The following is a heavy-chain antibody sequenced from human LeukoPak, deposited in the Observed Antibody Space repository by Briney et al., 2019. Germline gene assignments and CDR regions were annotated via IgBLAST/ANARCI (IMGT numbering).Heavy chain of an antibody. CDR3: ARVPLLLMTIDY. V-gene: IGHV4-39*07. CDR2: IYYSGST. Sequence: SETLSLTCTVSGGSISSSSYYWGWIRQPPGKGLEWIGSIYYSGSTYYNPSLKSRVTISVDTSKNQFSLKLSSVTAADTAVYYCARVPLLLMTIDYWGQGTLVTVSS. D-gene: IGHD3-22*01. J-gene: IGHJ4*02. CDR1: GGSISSSSYY.